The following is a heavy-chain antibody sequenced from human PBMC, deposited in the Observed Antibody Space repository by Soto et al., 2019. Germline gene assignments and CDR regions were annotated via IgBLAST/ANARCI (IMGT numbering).Heavy chain of an antibody. D-gene: IGHD3-10*01. V-gene: IGHV4-39*02. J-gene: IGHJ4*02. CDR1: GGSISGGNNY. CDR3: AREGYGSGALGVVGGY. Sequence: QLQLQESGPGLVKPSETLSLTCTVSGGSISGGNNYWGWIRQPPGKGLEWIGSIFSSGTTYYNPSPTSRIPIFVDTSKNQFSLKLSSVTAADTALSSCAREGYGSGALGVVGGYWGQGTLVTVSS. CDR2: IFSSGTT.